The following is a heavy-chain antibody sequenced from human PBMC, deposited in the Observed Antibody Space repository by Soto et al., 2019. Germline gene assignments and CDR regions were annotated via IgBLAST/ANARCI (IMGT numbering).Heavy chain of an antibody. CDR2: IYYSGST. CDR3: ARLGSGSGIYHNAFSWFDP. J-gene: IGHJ5*02. D-gene: IGHD3-10*01. Sequence: QVQLQESGPGLVRPSETLSLTCTVSGDSISPYYWSWIRQPPGKGLEYIGYIYYSGSTNYNPSLKSRVTISVDTSKNQLSLKLSSVTAADTAVYHCARLGSGSGIYHNAFSWFDPWGQGTLVTVSS. V-gene: IGHV4-59*08. CDR1: GDSISPYY.